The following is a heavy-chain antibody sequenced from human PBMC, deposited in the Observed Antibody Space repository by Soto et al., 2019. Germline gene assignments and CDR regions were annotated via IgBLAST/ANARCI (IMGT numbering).Heavy chain of an antibody. CDR2: IYHSGST. CDR3: ARVTKYYDILTGYGSYGNWFDP. Sequence: QVQLQESGPGLVKPSGTLSLTCAVSSGSISSSNWWSWVRQPPGKGLEWIGEIYHSGSTNYNPSLQSRVTISVDKSKTQCSLKLSSVTAADTAVYYCARVTKYYDILTGYGSYGNWFDPWGQGTLVTVSS. J-gene: IGHJ5*02. V-gene: IGHV4-4*02. D-gene: IGHD3-9*01. CDR1: SGSISSSNW.